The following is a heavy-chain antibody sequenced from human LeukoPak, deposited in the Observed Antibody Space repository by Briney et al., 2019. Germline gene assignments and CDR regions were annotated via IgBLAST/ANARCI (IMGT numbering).Heavy chain of an antibody. CDR3: ARDSSSSWYCCYYMDV. CDR1: GFTFSSYS. D-gene: IGHD6-13*01. J-gene: IGHJ6*03. Sequence: GGSLRLSCAASGFTFSSYSMNWVRQAPGKGLEWVSSISSSSSYIYYADSVKGRFTISRDNAKNSLYLQMNSLRAEDTAVYYCARDSSSSWYCCYYMDVWGKGTTVTVSS. V-gene: IGHV3-21*01. CDR2: ISSSSSYI.